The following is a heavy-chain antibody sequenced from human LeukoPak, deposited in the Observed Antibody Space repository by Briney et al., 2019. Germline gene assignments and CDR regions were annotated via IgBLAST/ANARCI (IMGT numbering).Heavy chain of an antibody. CDR3: ATDRRQCDY. Sequence: GGSLRLSCAASGFTFSSYAMSWVRQAPGKGLEWVSGISGSGGSTYYADSVKGRFTISGDNSKNTLYLQMNSLRAEDTAVYYCATDRRQCDYWGQGTLVTVSS. V-gene: IGHV3-23*01. D-gene: IGHD6-19*01. CDR1: GFTFSSYA. J-gene: IGHJ4*02. CDR2: ISGSGGST.